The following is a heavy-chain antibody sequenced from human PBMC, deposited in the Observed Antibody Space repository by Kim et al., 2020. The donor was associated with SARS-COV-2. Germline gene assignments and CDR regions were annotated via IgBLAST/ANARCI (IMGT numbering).Heavy chain of an antibody. Sequence: IYYADSVKGRFTISRDNAKTSLYLQMNSLRGEDTAVYYCARGEAAAGPDFWGQGTLVTVSS. V-gene: IGHV3-11*04. CDR3: ARGEAAAGPDF. D-gene: IGHD6-13*01. J-gene: IGHJ4*02. CDR2: I.